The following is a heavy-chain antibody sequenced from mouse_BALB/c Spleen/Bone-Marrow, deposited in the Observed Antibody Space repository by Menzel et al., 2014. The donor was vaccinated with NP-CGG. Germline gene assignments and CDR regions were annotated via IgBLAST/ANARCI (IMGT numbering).Heavy chain of an antibody. J-gene: IGHJ3*01. Sequence: VHVKQSGPSLAKPSQTLSLTCSVTGDSITSGYWNWIRKFPGNKLEYMGYISYSGSTYYNPSLKSRISITRDTSKNQYYLQLNSVTTEDTATYYCARYPLNYYGSPWFAYWGQGTLVTVSA. D-gene: IGHD1-1*01. CDR2: ISYSGST. V-gene: IGHV3-8*02. CDR1: GDSITSGY. CDR3: ARYPLNYYGSPWFAY.